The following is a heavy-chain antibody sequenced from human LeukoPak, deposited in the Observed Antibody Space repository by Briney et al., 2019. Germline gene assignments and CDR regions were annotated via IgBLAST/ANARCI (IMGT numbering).Heavy chain of an antibody. CDR1: GDSVSSNSAA. J-gene: IGHJ5*02. D-gene: IGHD6-19*01. CDR2: TYYRSKWYN. Sequence: SQTLSLTCAISGDSVSSNSAAWNWIRQSPSRGLEWLGRTYYRSKWYNDYAVAVKSRITINPDTSKNQFSLQLNSVTPEDTAVYYCARDPFLYSSGWSNWFDPWGQGTLVTVSS. CDR3: ARDPFLYSSGWSNWFDP. V-gene: IGHV6-1*01.